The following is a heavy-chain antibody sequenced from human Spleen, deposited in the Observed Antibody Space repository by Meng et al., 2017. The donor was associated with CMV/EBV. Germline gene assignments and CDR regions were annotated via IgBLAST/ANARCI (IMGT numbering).Heavy chain of an antibody. CDR2: IYYTGST. CDR1: GGSFSGYY. V-gene: IGHV4-34*01. Sequence: SETLSLTCAVYGGSFSGYYWGWIRQPPGKGLEWIGSIYYTGSTYYNPSLRSRVAFSVDTSKNQISVKLRSVTAADTAMYYCVRDKRVRDEVWSGYYHQRGWFDPWGQGTLVTVSS. CDR3: VRDKRVRDEVWSGYYHQRGWFDP. J-gene: IGHJ5*02. D-gene: IGHD3-3*01.